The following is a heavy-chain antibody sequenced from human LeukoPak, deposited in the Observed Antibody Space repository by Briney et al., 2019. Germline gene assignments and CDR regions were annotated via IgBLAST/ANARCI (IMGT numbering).Heavy chain of an antibody. CDR2: IYYSGTT. Sequence: KPSETLSLTCTVSGGSISSSSYWDWIRQPPGMGLEWIGSIYYSGTTYYNPSLQSRVTMSVDTSKNQFSLKLSSVTAPDTAVYYCARRDYGSGTSTDWGQGTLVTVSS. CDR1: GGSISSSSY. V-gene: IGHV4-39*01. CDR3: ARRDYGSGTSTD. J-gene: IGHJ4*02. D-gene: IGHD3-10*01.